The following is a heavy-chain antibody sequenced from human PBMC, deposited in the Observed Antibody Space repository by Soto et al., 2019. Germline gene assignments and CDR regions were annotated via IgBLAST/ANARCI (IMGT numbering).Heavy chain of an antibody. CDR3: ARDLVASSGWEYDAFDI. CDR1: GFTFSSYS. D-gene: IGHD6-19*01. Sequence: GGSLRLSCAASGFTFSSYSMNWVRQAPGKGLEWVSSISSSSSYIYYADSVKGRFTISRDNAKNSLYLQMTSLRAEDTAVYYCARDLVASSGWEYDAFDIWGQGTMVTVSS. J-gene: IGHJ3*02. V-gene: IGHV3-21*01. CDR2: ISSSSSYI.